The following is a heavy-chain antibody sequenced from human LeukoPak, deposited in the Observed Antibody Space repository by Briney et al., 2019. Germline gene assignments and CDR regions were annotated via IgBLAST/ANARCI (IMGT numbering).Heavy chain of an antibody. D-gene: IGHD3-10*01. CDR1: GFAFSASW. CDR3: ARDYGYAMAV. CDR2: FNSDGSVT. Sequence: GGSLRLSCAASGFAFSASWMHWVRQAPGKGLVWVSLFNSDGSVTAYADSVRGRFTISRDNAKNTLYLQMNSLRAEDTAVYYCARDYGYAMAVWGQRATVIVSS. V-gene: IGHV3-74*01. J-gene: IGHJ6*02.